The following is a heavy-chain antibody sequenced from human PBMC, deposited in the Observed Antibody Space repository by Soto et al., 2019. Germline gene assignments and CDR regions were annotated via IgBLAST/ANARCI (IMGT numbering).Heavy chain of an antibody. Sequence: SVKVSSKASGGTFSSYAISWVRQAPGQGLEWMGGIIPIFGTANYAQKFQGRVTITADKSTSTAYMELSSLRSEDTAVYYCARLRGYSGYDFDYWGQGTLVTVSS. CDR3: ARLRGYSGYDFDY. V-gene: IGHV1-69*06. CDR1: GGTFSSYA. D-gene: IGHD5-12*01. J-gene: IGHJ4*02. CDR2: IIPIFGTA.